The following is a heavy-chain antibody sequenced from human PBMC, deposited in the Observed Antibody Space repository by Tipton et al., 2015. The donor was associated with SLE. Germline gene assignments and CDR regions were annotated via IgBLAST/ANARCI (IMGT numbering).Heavy chain of an antibody. D-gene: IGHD1-1*01. CDR1: GDSLSSDSAA. CDR3: ARHYPLIVWNDGFDP. Sequence: GLVKPSQTLSLTCVISGDSLSSDSAAWNWIRQSPSRGLEWLGRTYYRSRWHDDYADSVKGRITVNADSSKNQFSLKLSSVTAADTAVYYCARHYPLIVWNDGFDPWGQGTLVTVSS. CDR2: TYYRSRWHD. J-gene: IGHJ5*02. V-gene: IGHV6-1*01.